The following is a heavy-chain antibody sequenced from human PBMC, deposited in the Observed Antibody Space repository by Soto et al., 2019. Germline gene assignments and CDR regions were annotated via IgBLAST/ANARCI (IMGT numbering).Heavy chain of an antibody. CDR3: ARPGYYDSSGYKRGNAFDI. CDR1: GYTFTSNA. J-gene: IGHJ3*02. Sequence: ASGKVSCKASGYTFTSNAIIWVRQAPGQGLEWMGWISAYNGNTNYAQKLQGRVTMTTDTSTSTAYMELRSLRSDDTAVNYCARPGYYDSSGYKRGNAFDIWG. D-gene: IGHD3-22*01. V-gene: IGHV1-18*01. CDR2: ISAYNGNT.